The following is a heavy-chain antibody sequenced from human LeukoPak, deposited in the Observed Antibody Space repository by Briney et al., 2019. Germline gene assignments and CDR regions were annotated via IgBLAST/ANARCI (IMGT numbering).Heavy chain of an antibody. D-gene: IGHD1-7*01. Sequence: PSETLSLTCTVSGGSISSYYWSWIRQPPGKGLEWIGYIYYSGSTNYNPSLKSRVTISVDTSKNQFSLKLSSVTAADTAVYYCARQSTNWNYSPHFDYWGQGTLVTVSS. J-gene: IGHJ4*02. CDR2: IYYSGST. CDR3: ARQSTNWNYSPHFDY. V-gene: IGHV4-59*01. CDR1: GGSISSYY.